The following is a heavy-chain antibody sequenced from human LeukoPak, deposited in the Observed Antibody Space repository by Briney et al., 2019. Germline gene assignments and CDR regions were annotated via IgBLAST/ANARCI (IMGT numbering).Heavy chain of an antibody. J-gene: IGHJ6*02. CDR3: ARVPYSSGWYNYYYYGMDV. D-gene: IGHD6-19*01. V-gene: IGHV1-2*02. CDR2: INPNSGGT. CDR1: GYTFTGYY. Sequence: ASVKVSCKASGYTFTGYYMHWVRQAPGQGLEWMGWINPNSGGTNYAQKFQGRVTMTRDTSISTAYMELSRLRSDDTAVYYCARVPYSSGWYNYYYYGMDVWGQGTTVTVSS.